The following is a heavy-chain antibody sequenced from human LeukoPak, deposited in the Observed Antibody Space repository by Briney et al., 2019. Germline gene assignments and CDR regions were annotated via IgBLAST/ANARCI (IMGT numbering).Heavy chain of an antibody. CDR1: GYTFTSYY. Sequence: WASVTVSCKASGYTFTSYYMHWVRQAPGQGLEWMGIINPSGGSTSYAQKFQGRVTMTRDTSTSTVYMELSSLRSEDTAVYYCARDRGHIVVVTAIHAGPNWFDPWGQGTLVTVSS. CDR2: INPSGGST. CDR3: ARDRGHIVVVTAIHAGPNWFDP. D-gene: IGHD2-21*02. J-gene: IGHJ5*02. V-gene: IGHV1-46*01.